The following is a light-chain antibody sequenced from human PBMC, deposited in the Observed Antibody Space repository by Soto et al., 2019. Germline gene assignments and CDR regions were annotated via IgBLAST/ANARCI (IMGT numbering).Light chain of an antibody. Sequence: EIVLTQSPGTLSLSPGERATLSCRASQTISNTFLAWYQQRPGQAPRLLIYGASGRAAVIPDRFSGSGSGTGFTLSISRLEADDFAVYNCQQYGVSPTYGGGTKVDIK. V-gene: IGKV3-20*01. CDR2: GAS. CDR1: QTISNTF. CDR3: QQYGVSPT. J-gene: IGKJ4*01.